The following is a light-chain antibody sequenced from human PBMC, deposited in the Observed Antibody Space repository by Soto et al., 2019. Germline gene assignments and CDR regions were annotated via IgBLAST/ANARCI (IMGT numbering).Light chain of an antibody. CDR2: DAS. CDR3: QQFNNYSWT. V-gene: IGKV1D-13*01. J-gene: IGKJ1*01. Sequence: AIQLTQSPSSLSASVGDRVTITCRASQGISSALAWYQQKPGKAPKLLIYDASSLESGVQSRFSGSGSGTDFTLTISSLQPEDFATYYCQQFNNYSWTFGQGTKVEIK. CDR1: QGISSA.